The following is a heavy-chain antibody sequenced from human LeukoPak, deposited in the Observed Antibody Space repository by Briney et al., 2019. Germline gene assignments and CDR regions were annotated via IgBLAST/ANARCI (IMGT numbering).Heavy chain of an antibody. CDR2: ISGSGDST. V-gene: IGHV3-23*01. CDR3: AKYYYDSSGYLTDY. J-gene: IGHJ4*02. CDR1: GFIFSTYW. D-gene: IGHD3-22*01. Sequence: GGSQRLSCAASGFIFSTYWMSWVRQAPGKGLEWVSAISGSGDSTYYADSVKGRFTISRDNSKNTLYLQMNSLRAEDTAVYYCAKYYYDSSGYLTDYWGQGTLVTVSS.